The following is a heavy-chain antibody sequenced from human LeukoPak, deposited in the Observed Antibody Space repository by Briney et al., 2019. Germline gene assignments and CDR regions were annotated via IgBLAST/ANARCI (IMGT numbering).Heavy chain of an antibody. Sequence: PSQTPSLTCTVSGGSISSGDYYWSWIRQPPGKGLEWIGYIYYSGSTYYNPSLKSRVTISVDTSKNQFSLKLSSVTAADTAVYYCASTYCSGGSCYPGLWGQGTLVTVSP. CDR2: IYYSGST. CDR3: ASTYCSGGSCYPGL. J-gene: IGHJ4*02. D-gene: IGHD2-15*01. V-gene: IGHV4-30-4*01. CDR1: GGSISSGDYY.